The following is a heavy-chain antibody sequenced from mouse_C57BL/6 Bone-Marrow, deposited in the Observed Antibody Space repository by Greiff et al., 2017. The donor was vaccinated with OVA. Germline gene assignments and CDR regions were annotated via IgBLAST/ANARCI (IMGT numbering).Heavy chain of an antibody. D-gene: IGHD1-1*01. Sequence: QVQLQQSGAELARPGASVKLSCKASGYTFTSYGISWVKQRTGQGLEWIGEIYPRSGNTYYNEKFKGKATLTADKASSTGYMELRSLTSEDSAVYFCARPLRSRGVCWYFDVWGTGTTVTVSS. CDR2: IYPRSGNT. J-gene: IGHJ1*03. CDR3: ARPLRSRGVCWYFDV. V-gene: IGHV1-81*01. CDR1: GYTFTSYG.